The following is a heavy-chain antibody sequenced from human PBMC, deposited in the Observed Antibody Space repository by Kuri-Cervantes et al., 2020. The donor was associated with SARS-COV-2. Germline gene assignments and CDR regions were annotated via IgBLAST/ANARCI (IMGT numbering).Heavy chain of an antibody. D-gene: IGHD3-22*01. V-gene: IGHV1-18*01. CDR1: XXTFTSYG. CDR3: AXXXNYDSSGXXXLTFDY. Sequence: ASVKVSCKASXXTFTSYGISWVRQAPGQGLXWMGWISAYNGNTXXAQKLQGRVTMTTDTSTSTXYMELRSLRSDDTAVYYCAXXXNYDSSGXXXLTFDYWGQGTLVTVSS. CDR2: ISAYNGNT. J-gene: IGHJ4*02.